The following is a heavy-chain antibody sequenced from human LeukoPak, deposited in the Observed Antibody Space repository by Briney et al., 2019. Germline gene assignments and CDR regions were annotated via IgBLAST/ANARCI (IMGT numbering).Heavy chain of an antibody. CDR1: GGSISSYY. V-gene: IGHV4-59*01. J-gene: IGHJ4*02. D-gene: IGHD3-10*01. CDR3: ARGDLWFGDSY. CDR2: IYYSGRT. Sequence: SETLSLTCTVSGGSISSYYWSWVRQPPGKGLEGIGYIYYSGRTNYNPCLTRRGTISVETSKKKFSLKLSSVTAADTAVYYCARGDLWFGDSYWGQGTLVTVSS.